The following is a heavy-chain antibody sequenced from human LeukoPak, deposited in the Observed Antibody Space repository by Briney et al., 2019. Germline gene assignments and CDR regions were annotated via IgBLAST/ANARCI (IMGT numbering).Heavy chain of an antibody. CDR3: ARDHYYILTGYYKGFDY. CDR2: INPNSGGT. CDR1: GYTFTGYY. D-gene: IGHD3-9*01. Sequence: GASVKVSCNASGYTFTGYYMHWVRQAPGQGLEWMGWINPNSGGTNYTQKFQGRVTMTRDTSISTAYMELSRLRSDDTAVYYCARDHYYILTGYYKGFDYWGQGTLVAVSS. J-gene: IGHJ4*02. V-gene: IGHV1-2*02.